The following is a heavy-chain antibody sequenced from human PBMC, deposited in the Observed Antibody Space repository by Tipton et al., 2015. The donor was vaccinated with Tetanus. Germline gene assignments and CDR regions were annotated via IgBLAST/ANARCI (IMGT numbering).Heavy chain of an antibody. CDR2: ISSSSSYI. CDR3: ARAPFPYCSGGSCYSDY. V-gene: IGHV3-21*01. CDR1: GFTFSSYS. D-gene: IGHD2-15*01. Sequence: SLRLSCAASGFTFSSYSMNWVRQAPGKGLEWVSSISSSSSYIYYADSVKGRFTISRDNAKNSLYLQMNSLRAEDTAVYYCARAPFPYCSGGSCYSDYWGQGTLVTVSS. J-gene: IGHJ4*02.